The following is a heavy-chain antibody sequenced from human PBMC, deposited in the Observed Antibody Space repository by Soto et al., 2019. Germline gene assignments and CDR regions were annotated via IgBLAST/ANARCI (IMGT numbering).Heavy chain of an antibody. D-gene: IGHD1-26*01. CDR3: TRIVGAMNIDT. V-gene: IGHV4-38-2*01. CDR2: IHHAGST. J-gene: IGHJ5*02. CDR1: GYSISSTYY. Sequence: SETLSLTCAVSGYSISSTYYWGWIRQPPGEGLEWIGSIHHAGSTYYSPSLASRATMSVDTSNNQFSLRLSSMTAADTAMYYCTRIVGAMNIDTWGQGTLVTVSS.